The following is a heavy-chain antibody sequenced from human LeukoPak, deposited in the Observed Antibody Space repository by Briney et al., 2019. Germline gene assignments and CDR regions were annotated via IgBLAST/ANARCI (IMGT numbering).Heavy chain of an antibody. J-gene: IGHJ3*02. V-gene: IGHV3-23*01. CDR2: ISGSGGST. CDR3: AKGASSSWLDAFDT. Sequence: GGSRRLSCGASGFTFINYAMSWVRQAPGKGLEWVSAISGSGGSTYYADSVKGRVTISRDNSKNTLYLQMNSLRAEDTAVYYCAKGASSSWLDAFDTWGQGTMVTVS. D-gene: IGHD6-13*01. CDR1: GFTFINYA.